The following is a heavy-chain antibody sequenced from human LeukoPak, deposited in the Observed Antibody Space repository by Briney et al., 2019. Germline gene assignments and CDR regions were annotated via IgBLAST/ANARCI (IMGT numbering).Heavy chain of an antibody. CDR3: AREPTGYSSSWYY. CDR1: GGTFSSYA. Sequence: SVTVSCKASGGTFSSYAISWVRQAPGQGLEWMGGIIPIFGTANYAQKFQGRVTITADESTSTAYMELSSLRSEDTAVYYCAREPTGYSSSWYYWGQGTLVTVSS. V-gene: IGHV1-69*13. D-gene: IGHD6-13*01. J-gene: IGHJ4*02. CDR2: IIPIFGTA.